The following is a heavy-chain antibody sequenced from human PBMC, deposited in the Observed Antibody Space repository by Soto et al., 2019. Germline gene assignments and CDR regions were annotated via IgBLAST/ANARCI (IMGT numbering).Heavy chain of an antibody. Sequence: EVQLVESGGALIQPGGSLRLSCAASGFPINVTYLSWVRQAPGKGLEWLSVLYADGSTYYIDSVKGRVRLSRDNSKNTLYLQMDNLRADDTAMYFCARTAEGDTPRTHWYFDLWGRGTPVTVSS. J-gene: IGHJ2*01. V-gene: IGHV3-53*02. CDR3: ARTAEGDTPRTHWYFDL. CDR2: LYADGST. D-gene: IGHD6-25*01. CDR1: GFPINVTY.